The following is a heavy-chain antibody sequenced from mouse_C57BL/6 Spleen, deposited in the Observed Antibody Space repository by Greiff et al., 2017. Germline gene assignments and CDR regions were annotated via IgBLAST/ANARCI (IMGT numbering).Heavy chain of an antibody. CDR3: ARFDYLAWFAY. V-gene: IGHV1-69*01. J-gene: IGHJ3*01. Sequence: QVQLQQPGAELVMPGASVKLSCKASGYTFTSYWMHWVKQRPGQGLEWIGEIDPSDSYTNYNQKFKGKSTLTVAKSSSTAYMQLSSLTSEDSAVYYCARFDYLAWFAYWGQGTLVTVSA. CDR1: GYTFTSYW. D-gene: IGHD5-5*01. CDR2: IDPSDSYT.